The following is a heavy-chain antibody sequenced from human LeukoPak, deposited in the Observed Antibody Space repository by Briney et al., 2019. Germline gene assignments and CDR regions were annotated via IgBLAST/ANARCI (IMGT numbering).Heavy chain of an antibody. D-gene: IGHD5-24*01. J-gene: IGHJ4*02. V-gene: IGHV3-48*03. Sequence: AGGSLRLSCAASGFTFSNYEMNWVRQAPGKGLEWVSYISSSGTTIYYVDSVKGRFTISRDNSKNTLYLQMNSLRAEDTAVYYCAKLRDGYILDYWGQGTLVTVSS. CDR1: GFTFSNYE. CDR3: AKLRDGYILDY. CDR2: ISSSGTTI.